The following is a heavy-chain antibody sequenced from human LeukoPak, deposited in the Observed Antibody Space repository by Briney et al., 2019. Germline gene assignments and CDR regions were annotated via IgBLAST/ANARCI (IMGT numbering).Heavy chain of an antibody. CDR2: FDPEDGET. J-gene: IGHJ4*02. CDR1: GYTLTELS. Sequence: ASVKVSCKVSGYTLTELSMHWVRQAPGKGLEWMGGFDPEDGETIYAQKFQGRVTMTEDTSTDTAYMELSSLRSEDTAVYYCATKGYCSGGSCYSSFDYWGQGTLVTVSS. D-gene: IGHD2-15*01. V-gene: IGHV1-24*01. CDR3: ATKGYCSGGSCYSSFDY.